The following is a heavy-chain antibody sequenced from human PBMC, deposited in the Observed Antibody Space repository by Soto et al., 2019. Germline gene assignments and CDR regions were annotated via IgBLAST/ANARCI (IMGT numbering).Heavy chain of an antibody. CDR1: GFTFSSYS. V-gene: IGHV3-48*01. CDR2: ISSSSSTI. Sequence: GGSLRLSCAASGFTFSSYSMNWVRQAPGKGLEWVSYISSSSSTIYYADSVKGRFTISRDNAKNSLYLQMNSLRAEDTAVYYCARDHHLWFGELVGAFDIWGQGTMVTVSS. J-gene: IGHJ3*02. D-gene: IGHD3-10*01. CDR3: ARDHHLWFGELVGAFDI.